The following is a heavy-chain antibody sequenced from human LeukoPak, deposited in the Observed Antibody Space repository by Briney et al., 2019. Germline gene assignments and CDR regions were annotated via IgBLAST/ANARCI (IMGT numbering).Heavy chain of an antibody. CDR3: ARGRSGYAFDY. V-gene: IGHV3-23*01. D-gene: IGHD5-12*01. J-gene: IGHJ4*02. Sequence: GGSLRPSCAASGFTFSSYGMTWVRQAPGKGLKWVSAISGSAGNTYYADSVKGRFTISRDNSKNTLYLQMNSLRAEDTAVYYCARGRSGYAFDYWGQGTLVTVSS. CDR1: GFTFSSYG. CDR2: ISGSAGNT.